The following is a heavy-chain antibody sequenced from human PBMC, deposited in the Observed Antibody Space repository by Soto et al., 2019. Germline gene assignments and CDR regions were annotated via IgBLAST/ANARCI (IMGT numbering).Heavy chain of an antibody. J-gene: IGHJ4*02. D-gene: IGHD3-9*01. V-gene: IGHV4-39*01. Sequence: PSETLSLTCSVSDDSINSDKYYWGWIRQPPGKGLEWIGSIYYRGNAYYNPSLQTRVTISLDKSKSQFSLRLNSVTAADSAVYFCARLEGLATISYYFDFWGPGALVTVSS. CDR3: ARLEGLATISYYFDF. CDR1: DDSINSDKYY. CDR2: IYYRGNA.